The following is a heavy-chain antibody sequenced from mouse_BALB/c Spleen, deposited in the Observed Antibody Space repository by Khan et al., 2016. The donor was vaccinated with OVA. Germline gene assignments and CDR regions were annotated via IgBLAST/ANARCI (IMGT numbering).Heavy chain of an antibody. Sequence: QVQLQQSGAELARPGASVKMSCKASGYTFTSYTMHWVKQRPGQGLEWIGYIIPSTVYTNYNQKFKDKATLTADKSSSTAYMQLSSLTSEDSAVYYCATDFQYYGSRGAMDKWGQGTSVTVSS. D-gene: IGHD1-1*01. CDR1: GYTFTSYT. V-gene: IGHV1-4*01. CDR2: IIPSTVYT. CDR3: ATDFQYYGSRGAMDK. J-gene: IGHJ4*01.